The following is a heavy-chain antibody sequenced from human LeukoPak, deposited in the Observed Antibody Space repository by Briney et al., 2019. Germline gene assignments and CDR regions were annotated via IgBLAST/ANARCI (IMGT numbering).Heavy chain of an antibody. CDR3: ARDPDLPGVDV. D-gene: IGHD1-14*01. CDR2: IYYSGST. V-gene: IGHV4-31*03. Sequence: SETLSLTCTVSGGSISSGGYYWSWIRQHPGKGLEWIGYIYYSGSTYYNPSLKSRVTISVDTPKNQFSLKLSSVTAADTAVYYCARDPDLPGVDVWGKGTTVTVSS. J-gene: IGHJ6*04. CDR1: GGSISSGGYY.